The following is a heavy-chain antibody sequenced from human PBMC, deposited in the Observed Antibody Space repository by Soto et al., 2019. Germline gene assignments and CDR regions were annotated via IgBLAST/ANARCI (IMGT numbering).Heavy chain of an antibody. CDR3: AKARDQQWVRLPFDY. V-gene: IGHV3-23*01. Sequence: EVQLLESGGGLVQPGGSLRLSCVGSGFFFSSYTMTWVRQAPGKGLEWVSSFSATSENTYYADSVRGRLTISRDNSKNPLFLQMNSLTAEDTAMYYCAKARDQQWVRLPFDYWGQGILVIVSS. J-gene: IGHJ4*02. CDR1: GFFFSSYT. CDR2: FSATSENT. D-gene: IGHD6-19*01.